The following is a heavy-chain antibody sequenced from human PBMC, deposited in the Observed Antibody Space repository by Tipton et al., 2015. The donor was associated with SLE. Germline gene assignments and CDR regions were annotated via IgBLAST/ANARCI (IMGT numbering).Heavy chain of an antibody. CDR1: GGSINNSSYY. D-gene: IGHD6-19*01. J-gene: IGHJ4*02. Sequence: TLSLTCTVSGGSINNSSYYWGWIRQPPGKGLEWIGSVFYSGSTYTNYNPSLNSRVTISVDTSRNQFSLKLTSVTAADTAVYYCARQVGPVAGDYWGQGTLVTVSS. CDR2: VFYSGST. V-gene: IGHV4-39*01. CDR3: ARQVGPVAGDY.